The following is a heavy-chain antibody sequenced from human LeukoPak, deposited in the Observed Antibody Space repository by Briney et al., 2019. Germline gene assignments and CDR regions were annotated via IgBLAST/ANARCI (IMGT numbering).Heavy chain of an antibody. CDR3: ARHARLGYCSSTSCYSPRNWFDP. J-gene: IGHJ5*02. CDR2: INHSGST. CDR1: GRSFSGYY. Sequence: SETLSLTCAVYGRSFSGYYWSWIRQPPGKGLEWIGEINHSGSTNYNPSLKSRVTISVDTSKNQFSLKLSSVTAADTAVYYCARHARLGYCSSTSCYSPRNWFDPWGQGTLVTVSS. V-gene: IGHV4-34*01. D-gene: IGHD2-2*01.